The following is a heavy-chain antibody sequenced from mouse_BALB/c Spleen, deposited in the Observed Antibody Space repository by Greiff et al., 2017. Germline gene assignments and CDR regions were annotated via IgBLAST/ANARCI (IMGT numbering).Heavy chain of an antibody. CDR1: GFNIKDTY. Sequence: VQLQQSGAELVKPGASVKLSCTASGFNIKDTYMHWVKQRPEQGLEWIGRIDPANGNTKYDPKFQGKATITADTSSNTAYLQLSSLTSEDTAVYYCARGYYGSSSQAWCAYWGQGTLVTVSA. D-gene: IGHD1-1*01. J-gene: IGHJ3*01. CDR3: ARGYYGSSSQAWCAY. CDR2: IDPANGNT. V-gene: IGHV14-3*02.